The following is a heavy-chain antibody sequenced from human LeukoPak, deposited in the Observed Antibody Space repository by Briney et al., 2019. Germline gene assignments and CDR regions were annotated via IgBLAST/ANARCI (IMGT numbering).Heavy chain of an antibody. V-gene: IGHV3-74*01. CDR2: INSDGFST. D-gene: IGHD1-26*01. CDR3: ARGTSGGYFDY. CDR1: GFTFSSSW. Sequence: GGSLRLSCAASGFTFSSSWIHWVRQVPAKGLVWVSRINSDGFSTTYADSVKGRFTISRDNAKNTLYLQMNSLRAEDTAVYYCARGTSGGYFDYWGQGTLVTVSS. J-gene: IGHJ4*02.